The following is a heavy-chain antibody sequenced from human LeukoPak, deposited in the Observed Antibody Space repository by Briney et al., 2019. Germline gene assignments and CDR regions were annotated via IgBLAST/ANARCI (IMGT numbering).Heavy chain of an antibody. Sequence: SETLSLTCTVSGGSISPYYWSWIRQPPGKGLEWLGYIYYSGNTDYNPSLKSRVAISVDTSKNQLSLKLSSVTATDTAVYYCARSTGSTMFIDYWGQGTRVTVSS. V-gene: IGHV4-59*01. CDR2: IYYSGNT. J-gene: IGHJ4*02. CDR1: GGSISPYY. CDR3: ARSTGSTMFIDY. D-gene: IGHD3-10*02.